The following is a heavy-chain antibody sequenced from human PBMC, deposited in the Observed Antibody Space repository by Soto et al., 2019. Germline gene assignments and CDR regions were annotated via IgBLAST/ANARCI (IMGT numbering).Heavy chain of an antibody. V-gene: IGHV4-30-4*01. J-gene: IGHJ4*02. Sequence: SETLSLTCTVSSGSISSADYYWSWIRQPPGKGLEWIGYIYYTGSAYYNPSLKSRVTMSVDTSKNQFSLKVTSVTAEDTAVYYCAKRSGYQEAAYLDYWGQGTLVTVSS. CDR3: AKRSGYQEAAYLDY. D-gene: IGHD5-12*01. CDR1: SGSISSADYY. CDR2: IYYTGSA.